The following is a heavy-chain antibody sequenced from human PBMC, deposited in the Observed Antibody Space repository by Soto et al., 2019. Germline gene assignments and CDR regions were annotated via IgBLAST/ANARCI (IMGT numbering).Heavy chain of an antibody. CDR3: ARDTLATVAGYYFDY. CDR2: ISSSSSTI. V-gene: IGHV3-48*01. CDR1: GFTFSSYS. J-gene: IGHJ4*02. Sequence: VQLVESGGGLVQPGGSLRLSCAASGFTFSSYSMNWVRQAPGKGLEWVSYISSSSSTIYYADSVKGRFTISRDNAKNSLYLQMNSLRAEDTAVYYCARDTLATVAGYYFDYWGQGTLVTVSS. D-gene: IGHD4-17*01.